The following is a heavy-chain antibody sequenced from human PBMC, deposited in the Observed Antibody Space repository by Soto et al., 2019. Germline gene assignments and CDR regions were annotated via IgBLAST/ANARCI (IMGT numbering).Heavy chain of an antibody. D-gene: IGHD6-13*01. CDR3: SRNSKSKAAAGAGFDL. V-gene: IGHV2-26*01. J-gene: IGHJ2*01. CDR1: GFSFSNARMG. CDR2: IFSNDEK. Sequence: QVTLKESGPVMVKHTETLTLTCTVSGFSFSNARMGVSWIRQPPGKALEWLAHIFSNDEKSYSTSLKSRLTISKDTSKSQVVLTMTNMDPVDTATYYCSRNSKSKAAAGAGFDLWGRGTLVTVSS.